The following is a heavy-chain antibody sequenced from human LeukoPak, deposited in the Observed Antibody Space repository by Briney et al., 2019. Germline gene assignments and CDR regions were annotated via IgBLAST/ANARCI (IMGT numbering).Heavy chain of an antibody. CDR3: ATSDLYSSSSYYYYGMDV. CDR2: IVPILGIA. CDR1: GGTFSSYA. D-gene: IGHD6-6*01. V-gene: IGHV1-69*04. Sequence: SSVKVSCKASGGTFSSYAISWVRQAPGPELEWMGRIVPILGIANYAQKFQGRVTITADKSTSTAYMELSSLRSEDTAVYYCATSDLYSSSSYYYYGMDVWGQGTTVTVSS. J-gene: IGHJ6*02.